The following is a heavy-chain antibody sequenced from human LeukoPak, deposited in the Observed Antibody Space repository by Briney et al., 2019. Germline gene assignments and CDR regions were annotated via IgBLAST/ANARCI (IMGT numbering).Heavy chain of an antibody. CDR1: GGSISGSSYY. V-gene: IGHV4-39*02. CDR2: ISSRGIT. CDR3: ARHGGYGDPFDY. Sequence: SSETLSLTCTVSGGSISGSSYYWGWIRQPPGTGLEWIGGISSRGITYYNPSLKSRVTISVDTSKNHFSLKLTSVTAADTAVYYCARHGGYGDPFDYWGQGTLVTVSS. J-gene: IGHJ4*02. D-gene: IGHD4-17*01.